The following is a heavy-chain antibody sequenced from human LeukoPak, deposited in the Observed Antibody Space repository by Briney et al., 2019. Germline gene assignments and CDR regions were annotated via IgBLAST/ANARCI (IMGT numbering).Heavy chain of an antibody. D-gene: IGHD1-26*01. V-gene: IGHV3-64*01. CDR3: ARGGYGGSYRYFDY. CDR2: ISSNGGST. J-gene: IGHJ4*02. Sequence: PGGSLRLSCAASGFTFSSYAMHWVRQAPGKGLEYVSAISSNGGSTYYANSVKGRFTISRDNSKNTLYLQMGSLRAEDMAVYYCARGGYGGSYRYFDYWGQGTLVTVSS. CDR1: GFTFSSYA.